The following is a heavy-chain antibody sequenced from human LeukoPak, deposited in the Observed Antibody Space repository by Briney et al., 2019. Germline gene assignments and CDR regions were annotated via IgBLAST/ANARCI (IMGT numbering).Heavy chain of an antibody. V-gene: IGHV3-74*01. D-gene: IGHD2-8*01. Sequence: GGSLRLSCAASGFTFRSNWVHWVRQAPGKGLVWVSRIRPDGSGSNYADSVKGRFTISRDNAKNTVYLQMNGLRAEDTAIYYCTRGRSGANPNGLDIWGQGTMVTVSS. CDR3: TRGRSGANPNGLDI. CDR2: IRPDGSGS. CDR1: GFTFRSNW. J-gene: IGHJ3*02.